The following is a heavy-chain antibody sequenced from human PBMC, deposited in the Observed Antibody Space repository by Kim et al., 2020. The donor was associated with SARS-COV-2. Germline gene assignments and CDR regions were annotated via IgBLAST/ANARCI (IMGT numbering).Heavy chain of an antibody. J-gene: IGHJ4*02. CDR2: FDPEDGET. V-gene: IGHV1-24*01. D-gene: IGHD2-2*01. CDR3: ATASVYCSSTSCYDD. Sequence: ASVKVSCKVSGYTLTELSMHWVRQAPGKGLEWMGGFDPEDGETFYAQKFQGRVTMTEDTSTDTAYMELSSLRSEDTAVYYCATASVYCSSTSCYDDWGQGTLVTVSS. CDR1: GYTLTELS.